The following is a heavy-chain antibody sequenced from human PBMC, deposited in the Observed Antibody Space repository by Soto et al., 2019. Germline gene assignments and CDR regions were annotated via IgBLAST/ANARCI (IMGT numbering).Heavy chain of an antibody. J-gene: IGHJ4*02. CDR3: ARDEMSGGNIVF. Sequence: EVQLVESGGGLVQPGGSLRLSCAASGFTFKNYGMNWVRQAPGKGLEWVAYISSTSNAIHYTDSVRGRFTISRENAKNSLYLRMNSLRDEDTAVYYCARDEMSGGNIVFWGQGSQVAVSS. CDR2: ISSTSNAI. CDR1: GFTFKNYG. D-gene: IGHD2-15*01. V-gene: IGHV3-48*02.